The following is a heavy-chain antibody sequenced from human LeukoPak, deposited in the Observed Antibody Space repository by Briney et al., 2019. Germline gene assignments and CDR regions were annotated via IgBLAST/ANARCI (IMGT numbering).Heavy chain of an antibody. CDR1: GGSFSGYY. CDR2: INHSGST. V-gene: IGHV4-34*01. J-gene: IGHJ4*02. D-gene: IGHD1-26*01. CDR3: ARIVGPTRVDL. Sequence: SETLSLTCAVYGGSFSGYYWSWIRQPPGKGLEWIGEINHSGSTNYNPSLKSRVTISVDTSKNQFSLKLSSVTAADTAVYYCARIVGPTRVDLWGQGTLVTVSS.